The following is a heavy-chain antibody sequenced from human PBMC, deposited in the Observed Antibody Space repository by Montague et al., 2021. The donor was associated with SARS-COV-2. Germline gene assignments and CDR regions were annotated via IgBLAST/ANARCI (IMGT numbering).Heavy chain of an antibody. D-gene: IGHD3-22*01. CDR3: ARHPTGHYDRSGSYKLYWYFDV. J-gene: IGHJ2*01. V-gene: IGHV4-39*01. CDR1: GGSVRSSNFY. Sequence: SETLSLTCTVSGGSVRSSNFYWSWIRQPPGKGLDWIMSIYYSGITYDILSLKIRVTISVDTSKNPFSLKFNSVTAADTAVYYCARHPTGHYDRSGSYKLYWYFDVWGRGTLVTVSS. CDR2: IYYSGIT.